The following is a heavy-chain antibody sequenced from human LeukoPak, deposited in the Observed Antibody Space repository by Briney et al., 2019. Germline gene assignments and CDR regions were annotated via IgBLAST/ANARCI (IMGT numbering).Heavy chain of an antibody. CDR2: ISGSGGST. D-gene: IGHD3-3*01. CDR1: GFTFSSHG. J-gene: IGHJ4*02. V-gene: IGHV3-23*01. Sequence: GGTLRLSCAASGFTFSSHGMNWVRQAPGKGLEWVSAISGSGGSTYYADSVKGRFTISRDNSKNTLHLQMNSLSAEDTAVYYCARGGYYGSGRYYFDSWGQGTLVTVSS. CDR3: ARGGYYGSGRYYFDS.